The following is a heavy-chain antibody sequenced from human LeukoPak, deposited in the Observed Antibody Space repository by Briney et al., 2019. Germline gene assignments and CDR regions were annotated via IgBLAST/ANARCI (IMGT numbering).Heavy chain of an antibody. CDR1: GYIFSSYD. V-gene: IGHV1-18*01. J-gene: IGHJ6*03. CDR3: ARNRGGMEGELFYMDV. D-gene: IGHD3-10*01. Sequence: ASVKVSCKASGYIFSSYDITWVRQAPGQGLEWMGWISLYNGNTNYAQKIQGRVTMTTDTSTSTAYMELRSLRSDDPAVYYCARNRGGMEGELFYMDVWARGPRSPSP. CDR2: ISLYNGNT.